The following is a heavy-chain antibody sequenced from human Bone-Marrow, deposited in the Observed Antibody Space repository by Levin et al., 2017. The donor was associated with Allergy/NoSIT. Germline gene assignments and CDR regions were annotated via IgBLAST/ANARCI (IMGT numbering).Heavy chain of an antibody. Sequence: PGGSLRLSCTASGYTFSNYGISWVRQAPGQGLEWVGWIRDYNGDTNYGQTVQGRVTLTTDRSTSTAYMELRSLISDDTAVYYCARSDVVETAGYGMDVWGQGTTVTVSS. CDR2: IRDYNGDT. CDR1: GYTFSNYG. J-gene: IGHJ6*02. D-gene: IGHD2-21*01. CDR3: ARSDVVETAGYGMDV. V-gene: IGHV1-18*01.